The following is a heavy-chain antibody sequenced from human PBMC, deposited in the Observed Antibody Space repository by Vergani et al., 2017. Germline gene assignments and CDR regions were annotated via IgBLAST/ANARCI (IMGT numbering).Heavy chain of an antibody. V-gene: IGHV4-34*01. J-gene: IGHJ6*02. D-gene: IGHD6-13*01. CDR2: VNHSGST. CDR3: ARGKLVPYYYYYGMDV. CDR1: GGSFSGYF. Sequence: QVPLQQWGAGLLKPSETLSLTCAVYGGSFSGYFWSWLRQPPGKGLEWIGEVNHSGSTIYNPSLKSRVTISVDTSKNQFSLKLSSVTAAYTAVYYCARGKLVPYYYYYGMDVWGQGTTVTVSS.